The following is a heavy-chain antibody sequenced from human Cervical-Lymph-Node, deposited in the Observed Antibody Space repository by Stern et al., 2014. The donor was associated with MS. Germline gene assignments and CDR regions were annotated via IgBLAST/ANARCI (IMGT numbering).Heavy chain of an antibody. Sequence: EVQLVESGGGVIQPGGSLRVSCTASGFTVSRDYMTWVRQAPGKGMEWVSLITTIGNTFYTDSVKGRFTISRDDSKNTVYLHMTSLRAEDTAMYYCARDTSSPERSDWWGQGTLVTVSS. J-gene: IGHJ4*02. D-gene: IGHD1-1*01. CDR3: ARDTSSPERSDW. CDR1: GFTVSRDY. CDR2: ITTIGNT. V-gene: IGHV3-53*01.